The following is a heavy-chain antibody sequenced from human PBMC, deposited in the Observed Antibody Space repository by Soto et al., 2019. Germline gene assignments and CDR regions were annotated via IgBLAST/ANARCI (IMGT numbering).Heavy chain of an antibody. J-gene: IGHJ2*01. CDR3: GKGGWGVVTQEWYFDL. Sequence: EVQLLESGGGLVQPGGSLRLSCAASGFTFSSYAMSWVRQAPGKGLEWVSAISGSGGSTYYADSVKGRFTISRDNSKNTLYLQMNSLRAEDRAVYYCGKGGWGVVTQEWYFDLWGRGTLVTVSS. CDR2: ISGSGGST. D-gene: IGHD2-21*02. CDR1: GFTFSSYA. V-gene: IGHV3-23*01.